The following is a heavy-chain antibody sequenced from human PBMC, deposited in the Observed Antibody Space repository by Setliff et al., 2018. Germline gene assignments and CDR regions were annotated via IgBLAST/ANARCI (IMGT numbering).Heavy chain of an antibody. CDR3: ARDSGNSGMIDY. V-gene: IGHV3-11*04. Sequence: GGSLRLSCAASGFTFSGYYMQWVRQAPGKGLEWVSHIGESGNNIHYADSVTGRVAISRDNAQNSLYLQMNSLRVEDTALYYCARDSGNSGMIDYWGQGTPVTVSS. CDR1: GFTFSGYY. CDR2: IGESGNNI. J-gene: IGHJ4*02. D-gene: IGHD6-25*01.